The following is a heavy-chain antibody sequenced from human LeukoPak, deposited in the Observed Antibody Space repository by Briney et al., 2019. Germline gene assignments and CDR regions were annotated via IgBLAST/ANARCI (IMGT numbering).Heavy chain of an antibody. CDR3: ARGPRDIVVVDAHYCDY. CDR1: GFTFSSYA. CDR2: ISYDGSNK. V-gene: IGHV3-30-3*01. Sequence: GGSLRLSCAASGFTFSSYAMHWVRQAPGKGLEWVAIISYDGSNKYYADSVKGRFTISRDNSKNTLYLQMNSLRAGDTAVYYCARGPRDIVVVDAHYCDYWGQGTLVTVSS. J-gene: IGHJ4*02. D-gene: IGHD2-15*01.